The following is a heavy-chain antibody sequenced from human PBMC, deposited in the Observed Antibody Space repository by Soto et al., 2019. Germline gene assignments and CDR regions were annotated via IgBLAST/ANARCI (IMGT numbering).Heavy chain of an antibody. Sequence: QLQLQESGPGLVKPSETLSLICAVSGGSIRSSNFYWGWFRQSPGKGLAWIGSIRYGGDTYYSPSLASRVTISVDTSKNQFSLNMRSVTAADTAVYYCAKDASCYSCGAWGQGKLVTVAS. CDR2: IRYGGDT. V-gene: IGHV4-39*01. CDR1: GGSIRSSNFY. D-gene: IGHD3-22*01. CDR3: AKDASCYSCGA. J-gene: IGHJ4*02.